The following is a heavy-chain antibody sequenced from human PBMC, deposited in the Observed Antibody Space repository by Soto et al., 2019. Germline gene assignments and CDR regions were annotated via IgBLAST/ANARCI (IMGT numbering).Heavy chain of an antibody. V-gene: IGHV1-46*01. D-gene: IGHD2-21*01. J-gene: IGHJ6*02. CDR3: ARVVVHYYYGMDV. Sequence: ASVKVSCKASGYTFTSYYMHWVRQAPGQGLEWMGIINPSGGSTSYAQKFQGRVTMTRDASTSTAYMELSSLRSEDTAVYYCARVVVHYYYGMDVWGQGTTVTVSS. CDR2: INPSGGST. CDR1: GYTFTSYY.